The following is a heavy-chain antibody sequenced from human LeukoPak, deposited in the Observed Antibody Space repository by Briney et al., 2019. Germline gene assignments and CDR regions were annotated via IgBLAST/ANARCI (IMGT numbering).Heavy chain of an antibody. Sequence: ASVKVSCKASGYTFIGYYMHWVRQAPGQGLEWMGWINPNSGVTNYAQKFPGRVTMTRDTSISTAYMELTSLRSDDTAVYYCATTRVTTTRLDYWGQGTLVTVSS. D-gene: IGHD5-12*01. CDR3: ATTRVTTTRLDY. CDR2: INPNSGVT. J-gene: IGHJ4*02. CDR1: GYTFIGYY. V-gene: IGHV1-2*02.